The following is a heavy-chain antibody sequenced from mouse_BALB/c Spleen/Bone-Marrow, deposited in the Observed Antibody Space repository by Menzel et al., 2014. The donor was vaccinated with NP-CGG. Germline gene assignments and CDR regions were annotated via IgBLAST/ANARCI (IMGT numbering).Heavy chain of an antibody. Sequence: EVHLVEPGGGLVQPGRSMKLSCVASGFTFSNYWMNWVRQSPEKGLEWVAEIRLKSNNYATHYAESVRGRFTISRDDSKSSVYLQMNNLRAEDTGIYYCTTGFAYWGQGTLVTVSA. CDR2: IRLKSNNYAT. CDR3: TTGFAY. J-gene: IGHJ3*01. V-gene: IGHV6-6*02. CDR1: GFTFSNYW.